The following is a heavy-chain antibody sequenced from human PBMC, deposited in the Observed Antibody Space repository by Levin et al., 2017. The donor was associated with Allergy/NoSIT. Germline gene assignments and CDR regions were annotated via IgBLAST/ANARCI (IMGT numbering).Heavy chain of an antibody. J-gene: IGHJ6*02. D-gene: IGHD2-2*01. CDR2: TRNKGNNYTT. CDR3: ARGCSRTSCYYYYGMDV. V-gene: IGHV3-72*01. CDR1: GFTFSDHY. Sequence: SCAASGFTFSDHYMDWVRQAPGKGLEWVGRTRNKGNNYTTEYAASVKGRFTISRDDSKNSLYLQMNSLKTEDTAVYYCARGCSRTSCYYYYGMDVWGQGTTVTVSS.